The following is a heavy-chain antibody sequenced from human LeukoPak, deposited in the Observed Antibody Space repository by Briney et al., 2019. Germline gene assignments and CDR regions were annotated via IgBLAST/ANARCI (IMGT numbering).Heavy chain of an antibody. CDR3: AKPYYDTNGYYFFDP. J-gene: IGHJ5*02. CDR2: ISWNSGSI. CDR1: GFTFDDYA. Sequence: GGSLRLSCTASGFTFDDYAMHWVRLVPGKGLGWVSGISWNSGSIGYADSVKGRFIISRDNAKNSLYLQMNSLRVEDTALYYCAKPYYDTNGYYFFDPWGQGTLVTVSS. V-gene: IGHV3-9*01. D-gene: IGHD3-22*01.